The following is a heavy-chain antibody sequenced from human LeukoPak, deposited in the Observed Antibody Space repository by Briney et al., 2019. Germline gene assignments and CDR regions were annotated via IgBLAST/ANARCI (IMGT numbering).Heavy chain of an antibody. CDR2: ISSGATTT. CDR1: GFTLTSDS. Sequence: GGSLRLSCAASGFTLTSDSMNWVRQAPGKGLEWISYISSGATTTYCADSVKGRFTISRDNAGNSLYLQINSLRVDDTAVYYCAKGTVGAKYWGQGTLVIVSS. CDR3: AKGTVGAKY. J-gene: IGHJ4*02. D-gene: IGHD1-26*01. V-gene: IGHV3-48*04.